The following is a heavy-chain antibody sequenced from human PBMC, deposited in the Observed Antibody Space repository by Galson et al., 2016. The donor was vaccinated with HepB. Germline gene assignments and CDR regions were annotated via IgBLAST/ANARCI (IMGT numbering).Heavy chain of an antibody. J-gene: IGHJ4*02. CDR2: ITGNGGST. CDR1: NFTFSDYA. Sequence: SLRLSCAASNFTFSDYAMTWVRQAPGMGLEWVSSITGNGGSTHYADSVKGRFTISRDDSKNTIYLQMSSLRPEDTALYSCVKDLSGAYSFDYWGQGTLVTVSS. CDR3: VKDLSGAYSFDY. D-gene: IGHD7-27*01. V-gene: IGHV3-23*01.